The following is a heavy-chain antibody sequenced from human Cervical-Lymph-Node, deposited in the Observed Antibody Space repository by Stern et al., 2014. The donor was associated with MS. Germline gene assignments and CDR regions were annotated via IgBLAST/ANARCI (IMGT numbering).Heavy chain of an antibody. J-gene: IGHJ4*02. CDR3: ARDGIVPAAHKDFDN. CDR1: GYSFTAFY. V-gene: IGHV1-2*06. CDR2: ITPTTGDT. Sequence: VQLVESGAEVKKPGASVKVSCKASGYSFTAFYMHWVRQAPGQGLEWMGRITPTTGDTKYAQRFPGPVTMTRDTSISTVFMELTTLTSDDTAIYYCARDGIVPAAHKDFDNWGQGTLVTVSS. D-gene: IGHD2-2*01.